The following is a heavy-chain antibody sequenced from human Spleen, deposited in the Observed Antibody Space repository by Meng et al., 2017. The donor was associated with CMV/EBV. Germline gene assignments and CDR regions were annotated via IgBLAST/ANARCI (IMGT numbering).Heavy chain of an antibody. Sequence: GESLKISCAASGFTFSSYGMHWVRQAPGKGLEWVAFIRYDGSNKYYADSVKGRFTISRDNSKNTLYMQMNSLRAEDTAVYYCARLHCSSTSCYTPVFDYWGQGTLVTVSS. D-gene: IGHD2-2*02. J-gene: IGHJ4*02. V-gene: IGHV3-30*02. CDR2: IRYDGSNK. CDR3: ARLHCSSTSCYTPVFDY. CDR1: GFTFSSYG.